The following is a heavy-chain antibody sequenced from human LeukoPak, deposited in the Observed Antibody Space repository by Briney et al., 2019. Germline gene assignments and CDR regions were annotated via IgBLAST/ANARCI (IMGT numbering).Heavy chain of an antibody. V-gene: IGHV4-4*07. Sequence: SETLSLTCTVSGGSMSSYYWSWVRQPAGKRLEWIGRIYTSGTTNYNPSLKSRVTMSLDTSESQFFLKLKYVTAADTAVYYCARGIADPYSFDSWGQGTLVTVSS. D-gene: IGHD6-13*01. J-gene: IGHJ4*02. CDR3: ARGIADPYSFDS. CDR2: IYTSGTT. CDR1: GGSMSSYY.